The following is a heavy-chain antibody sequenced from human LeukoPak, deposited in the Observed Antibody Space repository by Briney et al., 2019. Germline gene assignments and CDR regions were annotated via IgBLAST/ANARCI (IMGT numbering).Heavy chain of an antibody. CDR2: INPNSVGT. D-gene: IGHD3-10*01. J-gene: IGHJ4*02. Sequence: ASVKVSCKASGYTFSSYYIHWVRQAPGQGLEWMGWINPNSVGTNYAQKFQGRVTMTRDTSISTAYMELSRLTADDTAVYYCAREGGFGDLEIDYWGQGTLVTVSS. CDR1: GYTFSSYY. V-gene: IGHV1-2*02. CDR3: AREGGFGDLEIDY.